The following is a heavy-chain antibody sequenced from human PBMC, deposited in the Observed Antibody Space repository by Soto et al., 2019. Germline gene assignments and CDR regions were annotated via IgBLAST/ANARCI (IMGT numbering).Heavy chain of an antibody. Sequence: SETLSLTCTVSSGSISSSSYYWGWIRQPPGKGLEWIGSIYYSGSTYYNPSLKSRVTISVDTSKNQFSLKLSSVTAADTAVYYCAKGDIVVVPAAITSSGFDPWGQGTLVTVSS. CDR1: SGSISSSSYY. J-gene: IGHJ5*02. CDR3: AKGDIVVVPAAITSSGFDP. V-gene: IGHV4-39*01. D-gene: IGHD2-2*02. CDR2: IYYSGST.